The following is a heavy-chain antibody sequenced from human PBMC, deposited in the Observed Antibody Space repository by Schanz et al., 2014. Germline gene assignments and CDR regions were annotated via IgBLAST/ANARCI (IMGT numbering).Heavy chain of an antibody. CDR2: INSRSNFI. D-gene: IGHD3-3*01. CDR1: RIIFGTYS. CDR3: ARFLARYQYYGVDV. J-gene: IGHJ6*02. V-gene: IGHV3-21*04. Sequence: EVQLLESGGGLVQPGGSLRLSCTASRIIFGTYSMNWIRQTPKGLEWVSSINSRSNFIYYADSVKGRFSISRDNGETSVYLQINSLRVEDTAVYYCARFLARYQYYGVDVWGQGTTVTVS.